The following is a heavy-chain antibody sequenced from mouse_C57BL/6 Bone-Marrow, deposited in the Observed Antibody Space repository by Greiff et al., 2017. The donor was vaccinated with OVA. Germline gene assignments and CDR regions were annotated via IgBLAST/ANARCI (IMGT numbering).Heavy chain of an antibody. CDR3: ARGALDYGTTGAY. D-gene: IGHD2-1*01. J-gene: IGHJ3*01. CDR1: GYTFTDYN. CDR2: INPNNGGT. Sequence: VQLQQSGPELVKPGASVKMSCKASGYTFTDYNMHWVKQSHGKSLEWIGYINPNNGGTSYNQKFKGKATLTVNKSSSTAYMELRSLTSEDSAVYYCARGALDYGTTGAYWGQGTLVTVSA. V-gene: IGHV1-22*01.